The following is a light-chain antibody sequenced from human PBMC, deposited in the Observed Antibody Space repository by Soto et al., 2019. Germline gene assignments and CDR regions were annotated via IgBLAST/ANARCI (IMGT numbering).Light chain of an antibody. CDR3: QAWDSSTVV. V-gene: IGLV3-1*01. Sequence: SYELTQPPSVSVSPEQTATITCSGDKLGDKYACWYQQKPRQSPVLVIYQDSKRPSGIPGRFSGSNSGHTATLTISGTQAMDEADYYCQAWDSSTVVFGGGTKLTVL. J-gene: IGLJ2*01. CDR2: QDS. CDR1: KLGDKY.